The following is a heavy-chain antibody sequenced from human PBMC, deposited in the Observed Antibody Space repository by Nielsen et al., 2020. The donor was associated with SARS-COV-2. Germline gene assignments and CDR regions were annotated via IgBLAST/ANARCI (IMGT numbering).Heavy chain of an antibody. CDR2: INPSGGST. J-gene: IGHJ4*02. CDR1: GYTFTSYH. V-gene: IGHV1-46*01. D-gene: IGHD6-19*01. CDR3: ARDGAIAVAGSSWDY. Sequence: ASVKVSCKASGYTFTSYHMHWVRQAPGQGLEWMGIINPSGGSTSYAQKFQGRVTMTRDTSTSTVYMELSSLRSEDTAVYYCARDGAIAVAGSSWDYWGQGTLVTVSS.